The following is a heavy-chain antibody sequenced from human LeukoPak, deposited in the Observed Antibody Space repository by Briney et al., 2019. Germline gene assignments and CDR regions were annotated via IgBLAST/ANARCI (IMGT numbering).Heavy chain of an antibody. D-gene: IGHD3-16*01. V-gene: IGHV1-46*01. Sequence: ASVNLSFTASGYTFTIYYMHWVRQAPGQGLEWMGISNPSGGSTSYAQKFQGRVTMTRATSTSTVYMELSSLRSEDTAVYSCVRDPGGGPDYFDYWGQGTLVTVSS. CDR3: VRDPGGGPDYFDY. CDR2: SNPSGGST. J-gene: IGHJ4*02. CDR1: GYTFTIYY.